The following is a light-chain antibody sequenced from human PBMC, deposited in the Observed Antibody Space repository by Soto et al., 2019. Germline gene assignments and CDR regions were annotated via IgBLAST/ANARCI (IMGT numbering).Light chain of an antibody. CDR3: QQYDNWPPIT. CDR2: AAS. J-gene: IGKJ5*01. V-gene: IGKV3-15*01. CDR1: QSVGIY. Sequence: EIVMTQSPATLSVSPGESATLSCRASQSVGIYLAWYQHKPGQAPRLLIHAASTRATGVPARFSGSGSGTEFTLTISGLQSEDFAVYYCQQYDNWPPITFGQGTPLGIK.